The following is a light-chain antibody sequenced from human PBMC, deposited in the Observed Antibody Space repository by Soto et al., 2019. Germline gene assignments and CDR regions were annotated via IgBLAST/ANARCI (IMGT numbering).Light chain of an antibody. V-gene: IGKV3-15*01. CDR3: QQFFNYPRT. J-gene: IGKJ1*01. Sequence: IALTQSPATLSVSPGDRATLTCRASQGVSSDLAWYQQKPGQAPRVLIFGASTRDTGLPARFSGSGSGTDFTLTISSLQSEDSATYYCQQFFNYPRTFGQGTKVEIK. CDR1: QGVSSD. CDR2: GAS.